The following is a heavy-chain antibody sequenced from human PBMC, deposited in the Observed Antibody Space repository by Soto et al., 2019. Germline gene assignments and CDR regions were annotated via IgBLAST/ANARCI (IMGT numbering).Heavy chain of an antibody. D-gene: IGHD3-3*01. J-gene: IGHJ6*02. V-gene: IGHV1-69*13. Sequence: SVKVSCKASGGTFSSYAISWLRQSPGQGLEWMGGIIPIFGTANYAQKFQGRVTITADESTSTAYMELSSLRSEDTAVYYCARSNETIFGVVRYYYGMDVWGQGTTVTVSS. CDR3: ARSNETIFGVVRYYYGMDV. CDR2: IIPIFGTA. CDR1: GGTFSSYA.